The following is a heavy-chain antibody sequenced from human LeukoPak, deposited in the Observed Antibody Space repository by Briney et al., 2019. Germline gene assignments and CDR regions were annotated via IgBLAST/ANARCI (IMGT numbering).Heavy chain of an antibody. J-gene: IGHJ4*02. CDR1: GFTFSSYA. CDR2: IDGGGTST. Sequence: PGGSLRLSCAASGFTFSSYAMSWVRQAPGKGLEWVSTIDGGGTSTYYADSVKGRFTVSRDNSKNTLYLQMNSLRAEDTATYYCAKSPLGYCSGGSCYLYFDYWGQGTLVTVSS. V-gene: IGHV3-23*01. D-gene: IGHD2-15*01. CDR3: AKSPLGYCSGGSCYLYFDY.